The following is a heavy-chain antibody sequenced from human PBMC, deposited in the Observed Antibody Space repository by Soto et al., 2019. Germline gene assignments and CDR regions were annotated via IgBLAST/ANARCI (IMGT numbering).Heavy chain of an antibody. D-gene: IGHD3-3*01. Sequence: EVQLLESGGGLVQPGGSLRLSCAASGFTFSSYAMSWVRQAPGKGLEWVSAISGRGGSTYYADSVKGRFTISRDNSKNTLYLQMNSLRAEDTAVYYCAKAVLRFLEWLSSAPSHYYFDYWGQGTLVTVSS. CDR3: AKAVLRFLEWLSSAPSHYYFDY. J-gene: IGHJ4*02. CDR2: ISGRGGST. CDR1: GFTFSSYA. V-gene: IGHV3-23*01.